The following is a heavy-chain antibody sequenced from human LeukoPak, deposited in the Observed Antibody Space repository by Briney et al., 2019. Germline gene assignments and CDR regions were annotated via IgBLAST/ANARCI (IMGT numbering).Heavy chain of an antibody. J-gene: IGHJ6*02. Sequence: PGRSLRLSCAASGFTFSTYGMHWVRQAPGKGLEWVATMSYDGTSEHFTDSVRGRFTISRDNSKNTLYLQMNSLRAEDTAVYYCAKAHRDYSYYFFGMDVWGQGTTVTVSS. CDR2: MSYDGTSE. D-gene: IGHD2-21*02. V-gene: IGHV3-30*18. CDR1: GFTFSTYG. CDR3: AKAHRDYSYYFFGMDV.